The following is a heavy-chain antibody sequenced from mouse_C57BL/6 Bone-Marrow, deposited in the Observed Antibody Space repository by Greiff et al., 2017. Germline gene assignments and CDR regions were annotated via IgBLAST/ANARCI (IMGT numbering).Heavy chain of an antibody. CDR1: GYTFTSYW. D-gene: IGHD1-1*01. CDR3: AREGTTVVAPFDY. V-gene: IGHV1-69*01. J-gene: IGHJ2*01. CDR2: IDPSDSYT. Sequence: VQLQQPGAELVMPGASVKLSCKASGYTFTSYWMHCVKQRPGQGLEWIGEIDPSDSYTNYNQKFKGKSTLTVDKSSSTAYMQLSSLTSEDSAVYYGAREGTTVVAPFDYWGQGTTLTVSS.